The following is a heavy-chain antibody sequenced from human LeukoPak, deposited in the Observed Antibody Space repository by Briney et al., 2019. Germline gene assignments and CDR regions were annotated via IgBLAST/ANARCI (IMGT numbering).Heavy chain of an antibody. D-gene: IGHD2-15*01. CDR2: ISSSSSYI. CDR3: ARETVVVVAGIYYYYGMDV. V-gene: IGHV3-21*01. CDR1: GFTFSSYS. J-gene: IGHJ6*02. Sequence: PGGSLRLSCAASGFTFSSYSMNWVRQAPGKGLEWVSSISSSSSYIYYADSVKGRFTISRDNAMNSLYLQMNSLRAEDTAVYYCARETVVVVAGIYYYYGMDVWGQGTTVTVSS.